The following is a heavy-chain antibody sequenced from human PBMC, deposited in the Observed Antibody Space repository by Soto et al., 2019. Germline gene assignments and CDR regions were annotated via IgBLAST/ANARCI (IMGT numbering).Heavy chain of an antibody. J-gene: IGHJ3*02. V-gene: IGHV3-23*01. CDR3: APHVYCSGGSCHYDAFDI. CDR1: GFIFGNYM. Sequence: EVQLLESGGGLVQPGESLRLSCAVSGFIFGNYMMTWVRQAPGKGLEWVSTIRDSGDSTYYADSVKGPFTISRDNFKNTLYLEMDSLGAEDTAVYYCAPHVYCSGGSCHYDAFDIRGQGAMVTVSS. CDR2: IRDSGDST. D-gene: IGHD2-15*01.